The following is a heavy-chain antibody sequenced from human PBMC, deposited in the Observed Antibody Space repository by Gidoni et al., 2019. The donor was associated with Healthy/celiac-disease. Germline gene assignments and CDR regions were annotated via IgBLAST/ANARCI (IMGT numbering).Heavy chain of an antibody. V-gene: IGHV3-23*01. CDR3: ASQYCSGGSCYSYYFDY. CDR2: ISGSGGST. D-gene: IGHD2-15*01. CDR1: GLTFSSYA. J-gene: IGHJ4*02. Sequence: EVQLLESGGGLVQPGGSLGLSCAASGLTFSSYAMSWVRQAPGKGLEWVSAISGSGGSTYYADSVKGRFTISRDNSKNTLYLQMNSLRAEDTAVYYCASQYCSGGSCYSYYFDYWGQGTLVTVSS.